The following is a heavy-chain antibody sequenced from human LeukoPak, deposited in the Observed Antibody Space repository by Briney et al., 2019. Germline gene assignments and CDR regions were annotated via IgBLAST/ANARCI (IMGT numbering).Heavy chain of an antibody. CDR3: ARALTTYGANKIDY. V-gene: IGHV3-74*01. Sequence: PGGSLRLSCAASGFTFSSYWMHWVRQAPGKGLVWVSRINSDGSSTDYADSVKGRFTISRDNAKNTLYLQMSSLRAEDTAVYYCARALTTYGANKIDYWGQGTLVTASS. J-gene: IGHJ4*02. CDR1: GFTFSSYW. CDR2: INSDGSST. D-gene: IGHD4-17*01.